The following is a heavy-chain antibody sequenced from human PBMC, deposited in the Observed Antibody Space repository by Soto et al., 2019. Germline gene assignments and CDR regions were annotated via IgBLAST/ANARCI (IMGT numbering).Heavy chain of an antibody. D-gene: IGHD4-17*01. CDR3: ARHDSTVTTPFDY. CDR2: IYYSGST. V-gene: IGHV4-59*08. J-gene: IGHJ4*02. CDR1: GGSISSYY. Sequence: SETLSLSCTVSGGSISSYYWSWIRQPPGKGLEWIGYIYYSGSTNYNPSLKSRVTISVDTSKNQFSLKLSSVTAADTAVYYCARHDSTVTTPFDYWGQGTLVTVSS.